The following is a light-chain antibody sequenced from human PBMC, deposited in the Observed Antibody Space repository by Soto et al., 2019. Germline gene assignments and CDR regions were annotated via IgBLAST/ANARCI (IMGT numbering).Light chain of an antibody. J-gene: IGKJ1*01. CDR3: QHYNNWPPWT. CDR2: GAS. Sequence: EIVMTQSPVTLSVSPGERATLSCRASQSVSNNLAWYQQKPGQAPRLLIYGASTRATGVPARFSGSGSGTEFTLTISSLQSEDFAVYYCQHYNNWPPWTFGQWTKVEIK. V-gene: IGKV3-15*01. CDR1: QSVSNN.